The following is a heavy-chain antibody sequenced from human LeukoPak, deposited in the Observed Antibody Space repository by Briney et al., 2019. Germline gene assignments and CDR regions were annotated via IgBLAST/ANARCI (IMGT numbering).Heavy chain of an antibody. V-gene: IGHV1-46*01. D-gene: IGHD2-2*01. J-gene: IGHJ4*02. CDR1: GYTFTGYY. CDR3: ARRGACSGTSCNLDY. Sequence: ASVKVSCKASGYTFTGYYMHWVRQAPGQGFEWMGIINPSGGSTSYAQKFQGRVTMTRDTSTSTVYLELSSLRSEDTAVYYCARRGACSGTSCNLDYWGQGTLVTVSS. CDR2: INPSGGST.